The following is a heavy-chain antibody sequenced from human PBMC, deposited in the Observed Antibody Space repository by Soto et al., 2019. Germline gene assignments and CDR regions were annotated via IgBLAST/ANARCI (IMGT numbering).Heavy chain of an antibody. Sequence: GASVKVSCKASGYTFTSYGISWVRQAPGQGLEWMGWISAYNGNTNYAQKLQGRVTMTTDTSTSTAYMELRSLRSDDTAVYYCARDTADSSGYYGGFDYWGQGTLVTVSS. CDR1: GYTFTSYG. CDR3: ARDTADSSGYYGGFDY. D-gene: IGHD3-22*01. V-gene: IGHV1-18*01. CDR2: ISAYNGNT. J-gene: IGHJ4*02.